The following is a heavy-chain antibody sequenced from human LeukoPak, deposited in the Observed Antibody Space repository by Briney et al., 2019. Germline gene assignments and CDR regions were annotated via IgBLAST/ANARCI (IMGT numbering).Heavy chain of an antibody. CDR2: IYYSGST. CDR1: GGSISSSSYY. D-gene: IGHD6-19*01. CDR3: ARTGWLAFDY. J-gene: IGHJ4*02. V-gene: IGHV4-39*01. Sequence: SETLSLTCTVSGGSISSSSYYWGWIRQPPGKGLEWIGSIYYSGSTYYNPSLKSRVTISVDTSKNQFSLKLSSVTAADTAVYYCARTGWLAFDYWGQGTLVTVSS.